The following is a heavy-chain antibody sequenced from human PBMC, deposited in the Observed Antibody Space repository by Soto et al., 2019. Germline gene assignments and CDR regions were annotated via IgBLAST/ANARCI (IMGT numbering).Heavy chain of an antibody. J-gene: IGHJ4*02. CDR2: INPSGGST. Sequence: QVQLVQSGAEVKKPGASVKVSCKASGYTFTSYYMHWVRQAPGQGLEWMGIINPSGGSTSYAQKFQGRVTMTRDTSTSTVYMELSSLRSEDTAVYYCARVRSGVTGTTSQLDYWGQGTLVTVSS. V-gene: IGHV1-46*01. CDR1: GYTFTSYY. CDR3: ARVRSGVTGTTSQLDY. D-gene: IGHD1-7*01.